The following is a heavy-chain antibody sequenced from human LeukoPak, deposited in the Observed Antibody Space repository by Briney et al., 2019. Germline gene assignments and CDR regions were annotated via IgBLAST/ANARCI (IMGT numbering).Heavy chain of an antibody. Sequence: GGSLRLSCAVSGFSFSSYWMHWVRQAPGKGLVWVSRINLDGGSTNYADSVKGRCTISRDNAKNTLYLQMNSLRAEDTAVYYCALAAVGTCCDSWGQGTLVTVSS. CDR2: INLDGGST. V-gene: IGHV3-74*01. CDR1: GFSFSSYW. D-gene: IGHD6-13*01. CDR3: ALAAVGTCCDS. J-gene: IGHJ4*02.